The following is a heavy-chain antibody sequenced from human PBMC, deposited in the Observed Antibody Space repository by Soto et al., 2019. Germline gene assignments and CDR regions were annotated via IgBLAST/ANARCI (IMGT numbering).Heavy chain of an antibody. CDR2: IYYSGST. J-gene: IGHJ5*02. Sequence: QVQLQESGPGLVKPSQTLSLTCTVSGGSISSGGYYWSWIRQHPGKGLEWIGYIYYSGSTYYNPSLKRRGTISVDTSKNQFSLKLSSVTAADTAVYYCARTSYDSSGTAADPWGQGTLVTVSS. CDR1: GGSISSGGYY. V-gene: IGHV4-31*03. CDR3: ARTSYDSSGTAADP. D-gene: IGHD3-22*01.